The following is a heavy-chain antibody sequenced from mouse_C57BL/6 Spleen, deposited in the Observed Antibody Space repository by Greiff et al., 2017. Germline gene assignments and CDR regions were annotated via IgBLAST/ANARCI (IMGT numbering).Heavy chain of an antibody. D-gene: IGHD3-2*02. CDR2: IYPRSGNT. CDR1: GYTFTSYG. CDR3: ARSPETAQATYYYYAMDY. Sequence: QVQLQQSGAELARPGASVKLSCKASGYTFTSYGISWVKQRTGQGLEWIGEIYPRSGNTYYNEKFKGKATLTADKSSSTAYMELRSLTSEDSAVYFCARSPETAQATYYYYAMDYWGQGTLVTVSS. J-gene: IGHJ4*01. V-gene: IGHV1-81*01.